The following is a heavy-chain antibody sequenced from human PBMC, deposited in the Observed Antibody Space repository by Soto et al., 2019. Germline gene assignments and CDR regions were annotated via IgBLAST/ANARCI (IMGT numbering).Heavy chain of an antibody. CDR2: ISRAGTTI. V-gene: IGHV3-11*01. J-gene: IGHJ6*02. D-gene: IGHD2-15*01. Sequence: QTQLVESGGGLVEPGGSLRLSCEASGFIFSTYYMSWVRQAPGKGLEWVSYISRAGTTIYDSDSVRGRFTISRDNSKYPLYLPMDIMRAEDTAIYYCGREPEWWDESVVARPSTDYYGMDVWGQGTTVTVSS. CDR1: GFIFSTYY. CDR3: GREPEWWDESVVARPSTDYYGMDV.